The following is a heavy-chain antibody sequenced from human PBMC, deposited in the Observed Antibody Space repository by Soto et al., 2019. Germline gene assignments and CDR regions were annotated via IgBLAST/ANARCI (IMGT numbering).Heavy chain of an antibody. D-gene: IGHD3-10*01. CDR2: VSPPFRTS. Sequence: QVQLVQSGAEVKKPGSSVKVSCKTSGVSFNNNGIGWVRQAPGHGLEWMGGVSPPFRTSNYARKFQGRISITADASTGLVHMELSSLTSEDTAQYYCARVLYYGSGSYSPYGMDVWGQGTTVTVSS. CDR1: GVSFNNNG. J-gene: IGHJ6*02. CDR3: ARVLYYGSGSYSPYGMDV. V-gene: IGHV1-69*01.